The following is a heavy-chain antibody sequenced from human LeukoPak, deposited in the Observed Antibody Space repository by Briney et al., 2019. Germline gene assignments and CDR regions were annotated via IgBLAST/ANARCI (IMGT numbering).Heavy chain of an antibody. CDR1: GFSLSVYE. J-gene: IGHJ4*02. CDR2: ISSSGSTI. D-gene: IGHD2-15*01. Sequence: GGSLRLSCAASGFSLSVYEMNSVRQAPRKGLEWVSWISSSGSTIYYADSVKGRFTISRDNAKNSLYPQMNSLRAEDTAVYYCARRGGFDYWGQGTLVTVSS. CDR3: ARRGGFDY. V-gene: IGHV3-48*03.